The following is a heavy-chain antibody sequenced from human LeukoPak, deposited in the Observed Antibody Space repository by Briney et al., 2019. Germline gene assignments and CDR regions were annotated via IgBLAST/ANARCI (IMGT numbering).Heavy chain of an antibody. Sequence: PGGSLRLSCAASGFTFDDYGMSWVRQAPGKGLEWVSGINWNGGSTGYADSVKGRFTISRDNAKNSLYLQMNSLRAEDTALYYCARDNYDFWSGYTFDYWGQGTLVTVSS. CDR3: ARDNYDFWSGYTFDY. D-gene: IGHD3-3*01. V-gene: IGHV3-20*04. CDR1: GFTFDDYG. J-gene: IGHJ4*02. CDR2: INWNGGST.